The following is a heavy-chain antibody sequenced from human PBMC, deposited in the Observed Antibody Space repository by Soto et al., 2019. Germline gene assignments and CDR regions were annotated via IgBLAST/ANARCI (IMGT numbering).Heavy chain of an antibody. J-gene: IGHJ5*01. CDR2: IYKSATP. CDR1: GDSISTVDYF. CDR3: ARGRYCLTGRCFPNWFDS. Sequence: SSDTLSLTCSVSGDSISTVDYFWAWIRQPPGQALEYIGYIYKSATPYYNPSFESRVAISLDTSKSQFSLNVTSVTAADTPVYFCARGRYCLTGRCFPNWFDSWGQGTLVTVSS. D-gene: IGHD2-15*01. V-gene: IGHV4-30-4*02.